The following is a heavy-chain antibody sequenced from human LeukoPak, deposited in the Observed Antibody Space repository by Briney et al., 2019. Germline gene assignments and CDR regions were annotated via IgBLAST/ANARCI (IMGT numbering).Heavy chain of an antibody. J-gene: IGHJ6*02. Sequence: GGSLRLSCTASGFTFSSYWMSWVRQAPGKGLEWVANTDQVEGGRYYVDSVKGRFIISRDNAKNSLYLQMNSLRAEDTALYYCAKDITPTYYYYGMDVWGQGTTVTVSS. CDR2: TDQVEGGR. CDR1: GFTFSSYW. D-gene: IGHD3-10*01. CDR3: AKDITPTYYYYGMDV. V-gene: IGHV3-7*03.